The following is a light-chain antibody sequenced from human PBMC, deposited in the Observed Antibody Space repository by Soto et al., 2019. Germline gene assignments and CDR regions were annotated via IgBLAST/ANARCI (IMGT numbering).Light chain of an antibody. CDR2: SAS. CDR1: QTVSTN. CDR3: QQDNAWPWT. J-gene: IGKJ1*01. V-gene: IGKV3-15*01. Sequence: EIVMTQSPATLSVSPGESATLSCRASQTVSTNLAWYQCKPGQPPRLLIYSASTGAAGLPARFSGSGSGTEFTLTINSLQSDDFALYVCQQDNAWPWTFGQGTKVELK.